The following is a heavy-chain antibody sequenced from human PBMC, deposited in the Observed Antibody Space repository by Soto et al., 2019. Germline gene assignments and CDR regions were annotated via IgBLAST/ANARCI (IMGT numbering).Heavy chain of an antibody. CDR3: ARGSPVLRFLEWLLIGAFDI. V-gene: IGHV1-18*01. Sequence: ASVKVSCKASGYTFTSYGISWVRQAPGQGLEWMGWISAYNGNTNYAQKLQGRVTMTTDTSTSTAYMELRSLRSDDTAVYCCARGSPVLRFLEWLLIGAFDIWGQGTMVTVSS. CDR1: GYTFTSYG. CDR2: ISAYNGNT. J-gene: IGHJ3*02. D-gene: IGHD3-3*01.